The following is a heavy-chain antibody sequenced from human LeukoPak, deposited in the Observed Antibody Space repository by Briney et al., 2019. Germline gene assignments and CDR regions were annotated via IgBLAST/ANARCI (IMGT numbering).Heavy chain of an antibody. CDR2: ISAYNGNT. V-gene: IGHV1-18*01. D-gene: IGHD3-16*02. CDR1: GYTFTNFD. J-gene: IGHJ4*02. CDR3: ARDHDYVWGSYRRGGGDY. Sequence: AASVKVSCKASGYTFTNFDINWVRQATGQGLEWMGWISAYNGNTNYAQKLQGRVTMTTDTSTSTAYMELRSLRSDDTAVYYCARDHDYVWGSYRRGGGDYWGQGTLVTVSS.